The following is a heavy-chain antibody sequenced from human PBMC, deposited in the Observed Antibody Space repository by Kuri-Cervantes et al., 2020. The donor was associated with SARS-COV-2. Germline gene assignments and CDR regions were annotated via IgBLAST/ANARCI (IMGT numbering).Heavy chain of an antibody. CDR3: ARGRGVFQWELLRSTGENNYYYMDV. D-gene: IGHD1-26*01. Sequence: SETLSLTCTVSGGSISSGSYYWSWIRQPAGKGLEWIGHIYTSGSTNYNPSLKSRVTMSVDTSKNQFSLKLSSVTAADTAVYYCARGRGVFQWELLRSTGENNYYYMDVWGKGTTVTVSS. V-gene: IGHV4-61*09. CDR2: IYTSGST. CDR1: GGSISSGSYY. J-gene: IGHJ6*03.